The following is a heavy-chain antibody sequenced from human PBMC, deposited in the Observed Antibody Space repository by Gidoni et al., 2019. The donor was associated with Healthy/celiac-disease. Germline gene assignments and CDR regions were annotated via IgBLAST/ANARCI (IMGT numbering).Heavy chain of an antibody. J-gene: IGHJ4*02. V-gene: IGHV4-39*01. CDR2: HYDGGST. CDR1: GGSNSSSSYY. CDR3: ARGDTVTTLMGY. Sequence: QLQLQESGPGLVKPSETLSLTCTVSGGSNSSSSYYWGWIRQPPGKGLEWIGSHYDGGSTNYNPSLKSRVTISVDTSKNQFSLKLSSVTAADTAVYYCARGDTVTTLMGYWGQGTLVTVSS. D-gene: IGHD4-17*01.